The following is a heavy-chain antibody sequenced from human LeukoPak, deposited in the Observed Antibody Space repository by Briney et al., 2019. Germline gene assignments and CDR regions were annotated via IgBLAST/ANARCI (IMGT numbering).Heavy chain of an antibody. Sequence: SETLSLTCAVYGGSFSGYYWSWIRQPPGKGLEWIGEINHSGSTNYNPSLKSRVTISVDTSKNQFSLKLSSVTAADTAVYYCARRGKGYNGSGSYYKGVYFDYWGQGTLVTVSS. CDR1: GGSFSGYY. J-gene: IGHJ4*02. D-gene: IGHD3-10*01. CDR3: ARRGKGYNGSGSYYKGVYFDY. V-gene: IGHV4-34*01. CDR2: INHSGST.